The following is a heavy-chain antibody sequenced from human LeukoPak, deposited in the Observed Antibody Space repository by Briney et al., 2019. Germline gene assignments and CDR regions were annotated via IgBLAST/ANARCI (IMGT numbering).Heavy chain of an antibody. J-gene: IGHJ4*02. CDR1: GGSISSYY. Sequence: SETLSLTCTVPGGSISSYYWSWIRQPPGKGLEWIGYIYYSGSTNYNPSLKSRVTISVDTSKNQFSLKLSSVTAADTAVYYCARSIRGYSSGWYYFDYWGQGTLITVSS. CDR2: IYYSGST. V-gene: IGHV4-59*01. D-gene: IGHD6-19*01. CDR3: ARSIRGYSSGWYYFDY.